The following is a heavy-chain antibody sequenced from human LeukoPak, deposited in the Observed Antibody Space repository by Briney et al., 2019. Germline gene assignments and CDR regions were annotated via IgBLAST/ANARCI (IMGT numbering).Heavy chain of an antibody. D-gene: IGHD3-10*01. CDR3: VRQRGRRVWFDP. Sequence: AETLSLTCTVSTRAISGYYWSWIRQPPGKGLEWIGYIYYSGSTNYNPSLQSRVTISVDTSNNQFSLRLRSVTAADTAVYYCVRQRGRRVWFDPWGQGTLVTVSS. CDR2: IYYSGST. J-gene: IGHJ5*02. CDR1: TRAISGYY. V-gene: IGHV4-59*08.